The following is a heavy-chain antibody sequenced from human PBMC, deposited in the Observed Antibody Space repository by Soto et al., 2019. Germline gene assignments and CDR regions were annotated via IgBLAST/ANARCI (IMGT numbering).Heavy chain of an antibody. CDR1: GFTFSSYA. CDR2: ISCSGGST. Sequence: EVQLLESGGGLVQPGGSLRLSCAASGFTFSSYAMSWVRQAPGKGLEWVSAISCSGGSTYYADSVKGRFTISRDNSKNTLYLQMNSLRAEDTAVYYCAKTTPMSVSGWYYFDYWGQGTLVTVSS. CDR3: AKTTPMSVSGWYYFDY. J-gene: IGHJ4*02. D-gene: IGHD6-19*01. V-gene: IGHV3-23*01.